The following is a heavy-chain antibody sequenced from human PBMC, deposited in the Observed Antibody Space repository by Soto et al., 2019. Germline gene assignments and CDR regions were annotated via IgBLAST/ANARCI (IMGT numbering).Heavy chain of an antibody. D-gene: IGHD6-13*01. CDR3: ARNSDHFDS. Sequence: PGGSLRLSCAASGFDLSDYYMCWIRQAPGKGLEWVSYISSSSRTIFYADSVRGRFTISRDNAENLVYLQMGSLRAEDTDLYYCARNSDHFDSWGQGTLVTVSS. CDR1: GFDLSDYY. J-gene: IGHJ5*01. CDR2: ISSSSRTI. V-gene: IGHV3-11*01.